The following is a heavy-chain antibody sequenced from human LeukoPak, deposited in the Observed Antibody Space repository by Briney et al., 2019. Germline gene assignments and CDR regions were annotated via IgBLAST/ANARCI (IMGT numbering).Heavy chain of an antibody. D-gene: IGHD4-11*01. J-gene: IGHJ4*02. Sequence: GGSLRFSCAASGFTFTNYAMSWVRQAPGRGLEWVSTISGSGGSTYYAGSVKGRFTISRDNSKNTLYLQMNSLRAEDTAVHYCANTIGPSNYEYYYWGQGTLVTVSS. CDR3: ANTIGPSNYEYYY. CDR1: GFTFTNYA. CDR2: ISGSGGST. V-gene: IGHV3-23*01.